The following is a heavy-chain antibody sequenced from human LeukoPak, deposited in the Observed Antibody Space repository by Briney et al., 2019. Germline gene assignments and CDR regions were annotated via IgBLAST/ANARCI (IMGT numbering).Heavy chain of an antibody. J-gene: IGHJ5*02. CDR3: ARLDLGPNWFDP. CDR2: INYSGGT. CDR1: GDSISSSSYY. Sequence: PSETLSLTCSVSGDSISSSSYYWGWIRQSPGKGLQWLGGINYSGGTIYNPSLKSRVTISVDTSKNQFSLKLSSVTAADTAVYYCARLDLGPNWFDPWGQGTLVTVSS. V-gene: IGHV4-39*01. D-gene: IGHD3-10*01.